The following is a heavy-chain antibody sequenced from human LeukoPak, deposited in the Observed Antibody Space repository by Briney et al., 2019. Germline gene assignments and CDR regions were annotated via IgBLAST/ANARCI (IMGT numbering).Heavy chain of an antibody. Sequence: SETLSLTCAVYGGSFSGYYWSWVRQPPGKGLEWIGEINHSGSTNYNPSLKSRVTISVDTSKNQFSLKLSSVTAADTAVYYCARERLRTHDFDYWGQGTLVTVSS. CDR1: GGSFSGYY. V-gene: IGHV4-34*01. CDR2: INHSGST. J-gene: IGHJ4*02. CDR3: ARERLRTHDFDY. D-gene: IGHD1-7*01.